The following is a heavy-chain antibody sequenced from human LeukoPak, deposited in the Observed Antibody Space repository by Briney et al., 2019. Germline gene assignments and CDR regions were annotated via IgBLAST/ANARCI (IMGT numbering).Heavy chain of an antibody. CDR2: IIPIFGTA. J-gene: IGHJ4*02. D-gene: IGHD3-22*01. CDR3: VYYDSSGYLYYFDN. CDR1: GGTFSSYA. V-gene: IGHV1-69*05. Sequence: SVKVSCKASGGTFSSYAISWVRQAPGQGLERMGGIIPIFGTANYAQKVQGRVTITTDETTSTAYIDLSSLRAEETAVYYCVYYDSSGYLYYFDNCGQGTLVTVSS.